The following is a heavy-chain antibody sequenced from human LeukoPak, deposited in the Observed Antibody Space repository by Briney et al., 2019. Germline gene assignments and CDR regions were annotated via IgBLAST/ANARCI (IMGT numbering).Heavy chain of an antibody. J-gene: IGHJ4*02. V-gene: IGHV3-23*01. CDR2: VSGSSNRT. CDR1: GFTFSSYA. Sequence: HTGGSLRLSCAASGFTFSSYAMSWVRQAPGKGLEWVSAVSGSSNRTYYADSVKGRFTISRDNSKNTLYLQMNSLRAEDTAVYYCARRRDSGSLQHFDYWGQGTLVTVSS. CDR3: ARRRDSGSLQHFDY. D-gene: IGHD1-26*01.